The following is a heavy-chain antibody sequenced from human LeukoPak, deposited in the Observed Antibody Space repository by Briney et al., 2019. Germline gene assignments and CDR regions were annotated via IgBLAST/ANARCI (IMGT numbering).Heavy chain of an antibody. J-gene: IGHJ4*02. D-gene: IGHD6-19*01. CDR1: GGSISSGGYY. V-gene: IGHV4-31*03. Sequence: SQTLSLTCTVSGGSISSGGYYWSWIRQHPGKGLEWIGYIYYSGSTNYNPSLKSRVTISVDTSKNQFSLKLSSVTAADTAVYYCARVAVAGTIRFDYWGQGTLVTVSS. CDR3: ARVAVAGTIRFDY. CDR2: IYYSGST.